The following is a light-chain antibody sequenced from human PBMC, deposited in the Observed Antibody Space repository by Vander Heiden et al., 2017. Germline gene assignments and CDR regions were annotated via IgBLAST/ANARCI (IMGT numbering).Light chain of an antibody. V-gene: IGKV1-39*01. Sequence: PMAQFPSSLSASVGDRVTITCRASQSISSYLNWYQQKPGKAPKLLIYAASSLQSGVPSRFSGSGSGTDFTLTISSLQPEDFATYYCQQSDSTPPTFGQGTKVEIK. CDR3: QQSDSTPPT. CDR1: QSISSY. CDR2: AAS. J-gene: IGKJ2*01.